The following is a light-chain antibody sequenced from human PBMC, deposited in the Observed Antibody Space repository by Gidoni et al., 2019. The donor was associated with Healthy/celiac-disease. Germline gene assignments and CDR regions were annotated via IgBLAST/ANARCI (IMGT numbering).Light chain of an antibody. J-gene: IGKJ3*01. CDR1: QGISNS. V-gene: IGKV1-27*01. CDR3: QKYNSAPRT. CDR2: AAS. Sequence: DIQMTQSPSSLSASVGDRVTITCRASQGISNSLAWYQQKPGKVPKLLIYAASTLQSGVPSRFSGSGSGTDFTLTISSLQPEDVATYYCQKYNSAPRTFXPXTKVDIK.